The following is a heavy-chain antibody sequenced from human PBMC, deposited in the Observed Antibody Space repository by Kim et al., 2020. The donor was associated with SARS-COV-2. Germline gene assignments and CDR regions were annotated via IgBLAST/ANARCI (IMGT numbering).Heavy chain of an antibody. D-gene: IGHD3-22*01. Sequence: GGSLRLSCAASGFTFSSYAMSWVRQAPGKGLEWVSAISGSGGSTYYADSVKGRFTISRDNSKNTLYLQMNSLRAEDTAVYYCAARDYYDSSGYYVTGGFDYWGQGTLVTVSS. CDR3: AARDYYDSSGYYVTGGFDY. V-gene: IGHV3-23*01. CDR2: ISGSGGST. J-gene: IGHJ4*02. CDR1: GFTFSSYA.